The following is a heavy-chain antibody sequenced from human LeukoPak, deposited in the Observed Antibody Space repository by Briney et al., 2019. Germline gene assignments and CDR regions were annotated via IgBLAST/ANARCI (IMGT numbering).Heavy chain of an antibody. V-gene: IGHV1-69*13. CDR3: ATRYCTNGVCSYSYYGMDV. CDR1: GGTFSSYA. CDR2: IIPIFGTA. Sequence: SVKVSCKASGGTFSSYAISWVRQAPGQGLEWMGGIIPIFGTANYAQKFQGRVTITADESTSTAYMELSSLRSEDTAVYYCATRYCTNGVCSYSYYGMDVWGQGTTVTVSS. J-gene: IGHJ6*02. D-gene: IGHD2-8*01.